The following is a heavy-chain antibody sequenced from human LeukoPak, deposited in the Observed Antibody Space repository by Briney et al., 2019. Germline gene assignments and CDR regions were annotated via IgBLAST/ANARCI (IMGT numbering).Heavy chain of an antibody. D-gene: IGHD3-3*01. CDR2: IYPGDSDT. J-gene: IGHJ5*02. CDR3: ARQWAPARNTTIFGVVISNWFDP. Sequence: GESLKISCKGSGYTFANYWIAWVRQMPGKGLEWMGIIYPGDSDTRYSPSFQGQVTISADKSISTAYLQWSSLKASDTAMYYCARQWAPARNTTIFGVVISNWFDPWGQGTLVTVSS. V-gene: IGHV5-51*01. CDR1: GYTFANYW.